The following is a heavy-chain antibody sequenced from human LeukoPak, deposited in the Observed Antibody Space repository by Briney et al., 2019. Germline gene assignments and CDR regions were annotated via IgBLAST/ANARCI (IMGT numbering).Heavy chain of an antibody. CDR3: AKDFVVTTVVTPFDY. CDR2: IWYDGSNK. J-gene: IGHJ4*02. V-gene: IGHV3-33*06. Sequence: TGGSLRLSCAASGFTFSSYGMHWVRQAPGKGLEWVAVIWYDGSNKYYADSVKGRFTISRDNSKNTLYLQMNSLRAEDTAVYYCAKDFVVTTVVTPFDYWGQGTLVTVSS. D-gene: IGHD4-23*01. CDR1: GFTFSSYG.